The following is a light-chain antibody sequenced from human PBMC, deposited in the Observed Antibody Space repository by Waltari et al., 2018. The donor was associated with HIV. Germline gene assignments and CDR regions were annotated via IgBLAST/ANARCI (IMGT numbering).Light chain of an antibody. CDR1: SSDVGGYNY. Sequence: QSALTQPPSASGSPGQSVTLSCTGTSSDVGGYNYVSWHQQHPGKAPKLMIYDVINRPSGVPDRFSGSKSCNTASLTVSGLQPEDEADYYCSSHAGSKVVFGGGTRLTVL. V-gene: IGLV2-8*01. J-gene: IGLJ2*01. CDR2: DVI. CDR3: SSHAGSKVV.